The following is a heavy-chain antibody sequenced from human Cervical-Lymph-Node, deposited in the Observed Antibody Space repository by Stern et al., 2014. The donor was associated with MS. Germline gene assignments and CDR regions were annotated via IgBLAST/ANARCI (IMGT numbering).Heavy chain of an antibody. V-gene: IGHV3-48*04. J-gene: IGHJ4*02. CDR3: ARGPLQYPETCDY. CDR2: ISSDSSRI. Sequence: EDQLVESGGGFVQPGGSLRLSCAASGFTFSSHSMNWVRQAPGKRLEWLSYISSDSSRIYYADSVKGRVTTSRDNAENSLYLQMNSLRAEDTAVYYFARGPLQYPETCDYWGQGTLVTVSS. D-gene: IGHD2/OR15-2a*01. CDR1: GFTFSSHS.